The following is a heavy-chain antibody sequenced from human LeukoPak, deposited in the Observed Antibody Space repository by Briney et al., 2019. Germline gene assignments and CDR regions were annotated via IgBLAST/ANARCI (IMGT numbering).Heavy chain of an antibody. V-gene: IGHV4-34*01. CDR3: ARGQRGAVSFDP. Sequence: PSETLSLTCAVYGGSFSGYYWSWIRQPPGKGLEWIGEINHSGSTNYNPSLKSRVTISEDTSKNQFSLKLSSVTAADTAVYYCARGQRGAVSFDPWGQGTLVTVSS. D-gene: IGHD1-26*01. CDR2: INHSGST. CDR1: GGSFSGYY. J-gene: IGHJ5*02.